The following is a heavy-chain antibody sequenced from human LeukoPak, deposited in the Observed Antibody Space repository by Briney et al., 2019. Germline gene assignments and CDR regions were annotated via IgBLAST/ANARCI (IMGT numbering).Heavy chain of an antibody. CDR1: GFTFDDYG. Sequence: GGSLRLSCAASGFTFDDYGMNWVRQAPGKGLEWVSGINWHGGSTHYADSVKGRFTISRDNAKNSLYLQMNRLRAEDTALYYCARVRVVWDLDDAFDIWGQGTMAIVSS. CDR3: ARVRVVWDLDDAFDI. J-gene: IGHJ3*02. V-gene: IGHV3-20*04. CDR2: INWHGGST. D-gene: IGHD1-26*01.